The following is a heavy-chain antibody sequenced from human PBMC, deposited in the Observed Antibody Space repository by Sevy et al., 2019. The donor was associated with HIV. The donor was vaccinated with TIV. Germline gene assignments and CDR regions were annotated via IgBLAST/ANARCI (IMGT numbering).Heavy chain of an antibody. CDR2: IYYSGST. CDR1: GGSISSSSYY. Sequence: SETLSLTCTVSGGSISSSSYYWGWIRQPPGKGLEWIGSIYYSGSTYYNPSLKSRVTISVDTSKNQFSLKLSSVTAADTAVYYCARDQIAAAWYSNYYYGMDVWGQGATVTVSS. D-gene: IGHD6-13*01. CDR3: ARDQIAAAWYSNYYYGMDV. J-gene: IGHJ6*02. V-gene: IGHV4-39*02.